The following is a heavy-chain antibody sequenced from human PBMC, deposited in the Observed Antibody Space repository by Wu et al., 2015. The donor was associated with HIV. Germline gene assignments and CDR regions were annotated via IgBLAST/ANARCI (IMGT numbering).Heavy chain of an antibody. V-gene: IGHV1-46*01. CDR1: GYTFTSYY. Sequence: QVQLVQSGAEVKKPGASVKVSCKASGYTFTSYYMHWVRQAPGQGLEWMGIINPSGGSTSYAQKFQGRVTMTRDTSTSTVYMELSSLRSEDTAVYYCARDPRCSGGSCYYFDYWGQGTLVTVSS. CDR3: ARDPRCSGGSCYYFDY. CDR2: INPSGGST. D-gene: IGHD2-15*01. J-gene: IGHJ4*02.